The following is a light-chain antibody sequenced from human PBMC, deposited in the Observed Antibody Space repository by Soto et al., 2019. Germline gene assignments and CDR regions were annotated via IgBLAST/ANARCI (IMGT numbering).Light chain of an antibody. CDR2: AVS. J-gene: IGKJ3*01. Sequence: DIQMTQSPSSVSASVGDRVTITCRASQGIYNWLAWYQQKPGKAPKLLISAVSNLQSGVPSRFSGSGYGTDVTLTISSQQPEDFATYYCQQANTFPLTLGPGTKVDIK. CDR3: QQANTFPLT. V-gene: IGKV1D-12*01. CDR1: QGIYNW.